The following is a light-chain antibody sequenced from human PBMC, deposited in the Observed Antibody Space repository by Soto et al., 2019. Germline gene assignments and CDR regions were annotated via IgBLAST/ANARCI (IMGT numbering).Light chain of an antibody. J-gene: IGKJ2*01. CDR2: AAS. Sequence: DIQMTQSPSSLSASVGDRVTISCRASQDIRDYLAWFQQKPGKPPKTLIYAASRLQPGVPSKFSGSGSGTEFTLTISSLQPEDFAAYYCQQSNSYPPTFGQGTRLDI. CDR1: QDIRDY. V-gene: IGKV1-16*02. CDR3: QQSNSYPPT.